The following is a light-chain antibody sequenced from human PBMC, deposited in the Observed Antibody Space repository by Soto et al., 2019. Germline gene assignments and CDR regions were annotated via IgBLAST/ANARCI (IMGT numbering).Light chain of an antibody. CDR3: QQSYSAPYT. CDR1: QSIRNY. V-gene: IGKV1-39*01. Sequence: DIQMTQSPSSLSASVGDRVTITCRASQSIRNYLNWYQQKPGKAPKLLIYAASSLQSGVPSRFSGSGSGTDFSLTFSSLQPEDFATYYCQQSYSAPYTFGQGNKLEIK. CDR2: AAS. J-gene: IGKJ2*01.